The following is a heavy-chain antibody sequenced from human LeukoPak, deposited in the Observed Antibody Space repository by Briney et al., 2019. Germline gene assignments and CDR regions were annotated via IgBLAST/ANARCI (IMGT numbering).Heavy chain of an antibody. CDR2: ISSSGSTI. D-gene: IGHD3-10*01. CDR1: GFTFSDYY. J-gene: IGHJ4*02. Sequence: PGGSLRLSCAASGFTFSDYYMSWIRQAPGKGLEWVSYISSSGSTIYYADSVKGRFAISRDNAKNSLYLQMNSLRAEDTAVYYCARDLDYYGSGSYAFDFWGQGTLVTVSS. CDR3: ARDLDYYGSGSYAFDF. V-gene: IGHV3-11*01.